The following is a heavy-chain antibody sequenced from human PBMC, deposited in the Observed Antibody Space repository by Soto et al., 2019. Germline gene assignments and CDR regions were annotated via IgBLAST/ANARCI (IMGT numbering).Heavy chain of an antibody. V-gene: IGHV1-18*01. D-gene: IGHD6-13*01. Sequence: ASVKVSFKASGYTFTSYGISWVRQAPGQGLEWMGWISAYNGDTNYAQKLQGRVTMTTDTSTSTAYMELRSLRSDDTAVYYCATAEPRIAALFNWFDPWGQGTLVTVSS. J-gene: IGHJ5*02. CDR1: GYTFTSYG. CDR2: ISAYNGDT. CDR3: ATAEPRIAALFNWFDP.